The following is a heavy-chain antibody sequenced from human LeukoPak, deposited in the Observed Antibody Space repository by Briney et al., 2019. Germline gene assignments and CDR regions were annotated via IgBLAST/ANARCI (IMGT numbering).Heavy chain of an antibody. D-gene: IGHD2-15*01. CDR2: IYYSGST. J-gene: IGHJ6*03. V-gene: IGHV4-59*12. Sequence: SETLSLTCTVSGGSISSYYWSWIRQPPGKGLEWIGYIYYSGSTNYNPSLKSRVTMSVDTSKNQFSLKLSSVTAADTAVYYCARAVVDYMDVWGKGTTVTVSS. CDR3: ARAVVDYMDV. CDR1: GGSISSYY.